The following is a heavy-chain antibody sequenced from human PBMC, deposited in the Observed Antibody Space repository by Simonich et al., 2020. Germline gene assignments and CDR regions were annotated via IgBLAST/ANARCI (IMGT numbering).Heavy chain of an antibody. CDR2: INPNSGGT. D-gene: IGHD7-27*01. J-gene: IGHJ6*03. V-gene: IGHV1-2*02. CDR3: ARGALTGDYYYMDV. Sequence: QVQLVQSGAEVKKPGASVKVSCKASGYTFTGYYMHWVRQAPGQGLEGMGWINPNSGGTNYATKVQGRVTMTRDTSISTAYMELSRLRSDDTAVYYCARGALTGDYYYMDVWGKGTTVTVSS. CDR1: GYTFTGYY.